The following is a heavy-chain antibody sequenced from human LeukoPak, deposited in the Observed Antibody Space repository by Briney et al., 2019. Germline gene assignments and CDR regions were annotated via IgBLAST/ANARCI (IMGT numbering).Heavy chain of an antibody. Sequence: GGSLRLSCAASGFTFDDHAMHWVRQAPGKGLEWVSGISWNSGSIGYADSVKGRFTISRDNAKNSLYLQMNSLRAEDMALYYRAKALTFHYSSSFDYWGQGTLVTVSS. CDR3: AKALTFHYSSSFDY. V-gene: IGHV3-9*03. CDR2: ISWNSGSI. D-gene: IGHD6-6*01. J-gene: IGHJ4*02. CDR1: GFTFDDHA.